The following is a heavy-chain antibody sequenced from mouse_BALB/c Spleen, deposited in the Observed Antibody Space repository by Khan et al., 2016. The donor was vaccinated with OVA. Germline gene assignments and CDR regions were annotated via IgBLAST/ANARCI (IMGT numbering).Heavy chain of an antibody. CDR3: ARRNYFGYTVAY. J-gene: IGHJ3*01. D-gene: IGHD1-2*01. CDR1: GYTFTDYY. Sequence: QVQLKESGAELARPGASVKLSCKASGYTFTDYYINWVKQRTGQGLEWIGEISPGSGVTYYNERFKGKATLTADNSSSTAYMQLSSLTSEASAVYFCARRNYFGYTVAYWGQGTLVTVSA. CDR2: ISPGSGVT. V-gene: IGHV1-77*01.